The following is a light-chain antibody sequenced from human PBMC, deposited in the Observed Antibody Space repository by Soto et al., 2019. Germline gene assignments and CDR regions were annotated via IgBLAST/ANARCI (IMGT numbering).Light chain of an antibody. CDR1: QSISRH. V-gene: IGKV1-39*01. Sequence: DIQMTQSPSSLSASLGDRVTITCRASQSISRHLNWYQQKPGKAPKILIYAASTLQSGVPSRFSGRGSGPDFSLTISSLQPEDFATYYCQQTFSAPVTFGQGTRLEIK. CDR3: QQTFSAPVT. CDR2: AAS. J-gene: IGKJ2*01.